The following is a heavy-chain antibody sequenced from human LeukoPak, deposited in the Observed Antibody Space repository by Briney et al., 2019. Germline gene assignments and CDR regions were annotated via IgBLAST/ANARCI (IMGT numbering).Heavy chain of an antibody. J-gene: IGHJ5*02. CDR2: IYTSGST. CDR1: GGSISSGSYY. Sequence: SQTLSLTCTVSGGSISSGSYYWSWIRQPAGKGLEWIGRIYTSGSTNYNPSLKSRVTISVDTSKNQFSLKLSPVTAADTAVYYCARADCRSTSCYNGFDPWGQGTLVTVSS. D-gene: IGHD2-2*02. CDR3: ARADCRSTSCYNGFDP. V-gene: IGHV4-61*02.